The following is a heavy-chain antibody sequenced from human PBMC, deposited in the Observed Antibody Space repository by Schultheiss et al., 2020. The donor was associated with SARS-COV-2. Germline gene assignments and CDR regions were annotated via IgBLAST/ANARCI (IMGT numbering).Heavy chain of an antibody. Sequence: SQTLSLTCTVSGGSISSGGYYWSWIRQHPGKGLEWIGYTYYSGSTYYNPPLKSRVTISVDTSKNQFSLKLSSVTAADTAVYNCARGLRYFDWLSRPPGCWFDPWGQGTLVTVSS. V-gene: IGHV4-31*03. CDR3: ARGLRYFDWLSRPPGCWFDP. D-gene: IGHD3-9*01. CDR2: TYYSGST. J-gene: IGHJ5*02. CDR1: GGSISSGGYY.